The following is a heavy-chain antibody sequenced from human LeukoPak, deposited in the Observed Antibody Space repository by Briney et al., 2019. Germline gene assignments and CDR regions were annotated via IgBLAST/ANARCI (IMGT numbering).Heavy chain of an antibody. V-gene: IGHV4-39*01. Sequence: SETLSLTCTVSGDSISSSSYYWGWIRQPPGKXXEWIGTIYYSGSTYYDPSLKSRVTISVDASKNQFSLKLTSVTAADTAVYYCVRLGYPFDYWGQGTLVTVSS. CDR3: VRLGYPFDY. J-gene: IGHJ4*02. CDR2: IYYSGST. CDR1: GDSISSSSYY. D-gene: IGHD3-16*02.